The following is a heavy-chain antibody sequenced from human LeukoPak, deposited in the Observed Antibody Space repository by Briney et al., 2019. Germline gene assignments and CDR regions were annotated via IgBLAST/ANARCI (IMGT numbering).Heavy chain of an antibody. J-gene: IGHJ4*02. CDR1: GFSFRSYS. CDR3: ARDRLEGGETFDS. D-gene: IGHD1-1*01. Sequence: GGSLRLSCAASGFSFRSYSMDWVRQAPGKGLERVSSITGSSSYISYADSVKGRFTISRDNAENSLFLQMNSLRPEDTAVYFCARDRLEGGETFDSWGQGTLVTVSS. V-gene: IGHV3-21*01. CDR2: ITGSSSYI.